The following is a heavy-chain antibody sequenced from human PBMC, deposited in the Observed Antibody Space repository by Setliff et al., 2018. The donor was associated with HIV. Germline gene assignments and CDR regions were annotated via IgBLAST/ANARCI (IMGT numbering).Heavy chain of an antibody. CDR1: GYSFINYA. CDR3: AVDRHAFDI. CDR2: IHTEEGFP. Sequence: ASVKVSCKASGYSFINYAINWLRQAPGRGLEWMGWIHTEEGFPMYAQGFTGRFVFSLDPSVNTAYLQINSLTPDDGGVYYCAVDRHAFDIWGQGTVVTVSS. D-gene: IGHD5-12*01. J-gene: IGHJ3*02. V-gene: IGHV7-4-1*02.